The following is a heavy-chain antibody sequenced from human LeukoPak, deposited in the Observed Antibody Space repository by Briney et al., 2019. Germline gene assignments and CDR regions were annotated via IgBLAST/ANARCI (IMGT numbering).Heavy chain of an antibody. J-gene: IGHJ4*02. CDR2: ISAYNGNT. V-gene: IGHV1-18*01. CDR3: ARWGPIQVVPLEY. CDR1: GYTFTNYG. Sequence: ASVTVSCKASGYTFTNYGVNWVRQAPGQGLEWMGWISAYNGNTYYAQKFQGRVTMTTDTSTSTAYMELTSLRSDDTAVYYCARWGPIQVVPLEYWGQGTLVTVSS. D-gene: IGHD2-8*02.